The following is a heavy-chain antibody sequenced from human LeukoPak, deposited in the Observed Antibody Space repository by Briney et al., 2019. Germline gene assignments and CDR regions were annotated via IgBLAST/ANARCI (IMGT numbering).Heavy chain of an antibody. CDR3: ARGDIVVVVAATRWYYYGMDV. CDR2: IIPIFGTA. CDR1: GGTFSSYA. J-gene: IGHJ6*02. Sequence: ASVKVSCKASGGTFSSYAISWVRQAPGQGLEWMGGIIPIFGTANYAQKFQGRVTITADESTSTAYMELSSLRSEDTAVYYCARGDIVVVVAATRWYYYGMDVWGQGTTVTVSS. V-gene: IGHV1-69*13. D-gene: IGHD2-15*01.